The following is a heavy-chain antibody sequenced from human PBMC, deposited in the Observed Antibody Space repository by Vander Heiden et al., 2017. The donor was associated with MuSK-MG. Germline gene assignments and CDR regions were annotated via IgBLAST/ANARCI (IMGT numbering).Heavy chain of an antibody. V-gene: IGHV4-34*01. CDR2: INHSGST. CDR3: TRGAVVRPNWFDP. D-gene: IGHD3-22*01. Sequence: QVQLQQLGAGLLKPSETLSLTCAVYGGSFSAYYWSWIRQPPGRGLEWIGEINHSGSTNYNPSLKSRVTISVDTSKNQFSLKLSSVTAADTAVYYCTRGAVVRPNWFDPWGQGTLVTVSS. J-gene: IGHJ5*02. CDR1: GGSFSAYY.